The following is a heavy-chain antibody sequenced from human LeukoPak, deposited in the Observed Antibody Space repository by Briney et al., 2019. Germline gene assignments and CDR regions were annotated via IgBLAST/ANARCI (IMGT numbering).Heavy chain of an antibody. J-gene: IGHJ4*02. Sequence: GASVKVSCKASGGTFSSYAISWVRLAPGQGLEWMGGIIPIFGTANYAQKFQGRVTITADESTSTAYMELSSLRSEDTAVYYCQTISGYSSSWYSYYFDYWGQGTLVTVSS. CDR3: QTISGYSSSWYSYYFDY. V-gene: IGHV1-69*13. CDR1: GGTFSSYA. D-gene: IGHD6-13*01. CDR2: IIPIFGTA.